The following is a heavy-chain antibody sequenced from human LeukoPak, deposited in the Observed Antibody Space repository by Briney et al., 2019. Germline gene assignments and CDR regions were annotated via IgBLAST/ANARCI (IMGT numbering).Heavy chain of an antibody. D-gene: IGHD1-26*01. CDR3: ARARAIVGVSYGMDV. V-gene: IGHV1-2*02. J-gene: IGHJ6*02. Sequence: ASVNVSCKASGYTFTGYYMHWVRQAPGQGLEWMGWINPNSGGTNYAQKFQGRVTMTRDTSISTAYMELSRLRSDDTAVYYCARARAIVGVSYGMDVWGQGTTVTVSS. CDR2: INPNSGGT. CDR1: GYTFTGYY.